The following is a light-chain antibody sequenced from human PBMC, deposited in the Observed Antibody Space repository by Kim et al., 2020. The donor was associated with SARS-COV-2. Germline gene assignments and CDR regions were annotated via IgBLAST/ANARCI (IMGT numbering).Light chain of an antibody. CDR3: QQYGSSPWT. CDR2: GES. Sequence: EIVLTQSPGTLSLSPGERATLSCRASQSVDSSYLAWYQQKPGQAPRLLIYGESSRATGIPDRFSGSGSGTDFTLTISRLDPEDFAVYYCQQYGSSPWTFGQGTKVDIK. J-gene: IGKJ1*01. V-gene: IGKV3-20*01. CDR1: QSVDSSY.